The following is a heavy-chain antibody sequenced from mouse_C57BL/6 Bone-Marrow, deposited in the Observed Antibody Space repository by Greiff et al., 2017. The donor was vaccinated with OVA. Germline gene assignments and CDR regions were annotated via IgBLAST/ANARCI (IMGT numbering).Heavy chain of an antibody. Sequence: QVQLQQSGPELVKPGASVKISCKASGYAFSSSWMNWVKQRPGKGLEWIGRIYPGDGDTNYNGKFKGKATLTADKSSSKAYMQLSSLTSEDSAVYFCARYSWFAYWGQGTLVTVSA. CDR2: IYPGDGDT. J-gene: IGHJ3*01. CDR3: ARYSWFAY. CDR1: GYAFSSSW. V-gene: IGHV1-82*01.